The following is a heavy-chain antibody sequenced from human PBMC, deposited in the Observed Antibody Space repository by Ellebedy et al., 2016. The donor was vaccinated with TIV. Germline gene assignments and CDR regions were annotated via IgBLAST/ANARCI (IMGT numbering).Heavy chain of an antibody. CDR2: IIPMFGTA. CDR1: GGTFSSYA. D-gene: IGHD4-17*01. J-gene: IGHJ4*02. CDR3: ARSTTYGTDFDY. V-gene: IGHV1-69*13. Sequence: AASVKVSCKASGGTFSSYAISWVRQAPGQGLEWMGGIIPMFGTANYAQKFQGRVTITADESTSTAHMELSSLRSEDTAVYYCARSTTYGTDFDYWGQGTLVTVSS.